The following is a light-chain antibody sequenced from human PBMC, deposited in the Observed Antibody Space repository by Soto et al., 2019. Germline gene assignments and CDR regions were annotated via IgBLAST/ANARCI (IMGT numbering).Light chain of an antibody. CDR3: QQYGSSPRT. V-gene: IGKV3-20*01. J-gene: IGKJ1*01. CDR2: LAS. Sequence: DIVLTQSPGTLSSSPGERATLSCRASQSVSSSYLAWYQQKPGQAPRLLMYLASSRATGIPDRLSGSGSGTDFTLTINGLEPEDSALYYCQQYGSSPRTFGQGTKVEIK. CDR1: QSVSSSY.